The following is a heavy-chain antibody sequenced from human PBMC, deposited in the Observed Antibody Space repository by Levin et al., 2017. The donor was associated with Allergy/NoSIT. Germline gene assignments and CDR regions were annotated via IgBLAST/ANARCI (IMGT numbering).Heavy chain of an antibody. CDR1: GFSFDDYS. V-gene: IGHV3-43*01. CDR3: SKGITRGSWSFDY. D-gene: IGHD6-13*01. Sequence: GESLKISCAASGFSFDDYSMHWVRQVPGKGLEWVSLITWDGETTKYADSVKGRFTISRDNNKKSLFLQMNSLTTEDTALYFCSKGITRGSWSFDYWGQGTLVTVSS. CDR2: ITWDGETT. J-gene: IGHJ4*02.